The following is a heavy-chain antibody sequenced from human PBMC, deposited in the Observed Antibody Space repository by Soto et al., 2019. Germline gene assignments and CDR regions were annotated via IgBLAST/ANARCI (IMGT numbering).Heavy chain of an antibody. CDR2: IIPIFGTA. CDR1: GGTFSSNA. J-gene: IGHJ4*02. V-gene: IGHV1-69*12. Sequence: QVQLVQSGAEVKKPGSSVKVTCKASGGTFSSNAISWVRQAPGQGLEWMGGIIPIFGTAHYAQKFQGRVTITADEYTSTGSMELSSLKSEDTSVYYCATGGRGYSSAPRLYFEFWGQGTLVTVSS. D-gene: IGHD5-18*01. CDR3: ATGGRGYSSAPRLYFEF.